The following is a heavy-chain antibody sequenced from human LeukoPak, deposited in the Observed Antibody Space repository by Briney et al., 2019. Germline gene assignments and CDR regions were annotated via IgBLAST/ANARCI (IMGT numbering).Heavy chain of an antibody. D-gene: IGHD3-10*01. J-gene: IGHJ6*02. V-gene: IGHV3-48*01. CDR2: ISSSSSTI. Sequence: GGSLRLSCAASGFTFSSYAMSWVRQAPGKGLEWVSYISSSSSTIYYADSVKGRFTISRDNAKNSLYLQMNSLRAEDTAVYYCASLAPIYYGSGSQLGMDVWGQGTTVTVSS. CDR1: GFTFSSYA. CDR3: ASLAPIYYGSGSQLGMDV.